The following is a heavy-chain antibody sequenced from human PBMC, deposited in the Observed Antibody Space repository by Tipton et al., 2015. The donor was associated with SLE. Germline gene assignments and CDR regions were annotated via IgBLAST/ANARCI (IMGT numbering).Heavy chain of an antibody. CDR2: IYYGGST. D-gene: IGHD5-24*01. CDR1: ADFFTNTRYY. V-gene: IGHV4-39*07. J-gene: IGHJ4*02. CDR3: ARRSRDGWFFDS. Sequence: TLSLTCPVSADFFTNTRYYWGGVRQSPGKGLEYVGSIYYGGSTYYNPTLESRVTLSVETSKYQFSLELTSVTAADTAVYFCARRSRDGWFFDSWGQGLLVTVSS.